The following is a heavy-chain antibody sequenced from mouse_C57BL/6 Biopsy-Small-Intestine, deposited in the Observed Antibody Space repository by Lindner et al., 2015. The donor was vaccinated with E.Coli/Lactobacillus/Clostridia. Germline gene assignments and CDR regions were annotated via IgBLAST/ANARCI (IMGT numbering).Heavy chain of an antibody. V-gene: IGHV14-2*01. CDR1: GFNIKDHY. CDR3: VRRLRD. Sequence: VQLQESGAELVKPGASVQLSCTASGFNIKDHYMHWVEQRTEQGLEWVGRIDPEDGETKYAPKLQDKATLTADTSSNTAYLQLSSLTSEDTAVYYCVRRLRDWGQGTLVSVSA. CDR2: IDPEDGET. J-gene: IGHJ3*01. D-gene: IGHD2-2*01.